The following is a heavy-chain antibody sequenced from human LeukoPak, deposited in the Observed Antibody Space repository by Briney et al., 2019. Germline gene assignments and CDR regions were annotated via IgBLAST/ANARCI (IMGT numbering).Heavy chain of an antibody. CDR1: GYSFTNYA. CDR3: AREGRITIFGVVRHPDY. V-gene: IGHV1-46*03. Sequence: ASVRVSCKASGYSFTNYAFNWVRQAPGQGLEWMGIINPSGGSTSYAQKFQGGVTMTRDTSTSTVYMELSSLRSEDTAVYYCAREGRITIFGVVRHPDYWGQGTLVTVSS. J-gene: IGHJ4*02. CDR2: INPSGGST. D-gene: IGHD3-3*01.